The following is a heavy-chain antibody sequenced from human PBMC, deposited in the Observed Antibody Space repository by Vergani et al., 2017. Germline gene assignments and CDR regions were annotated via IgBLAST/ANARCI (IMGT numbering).Heavy chain of an antibody. Sequence: EVQLVESGGGLVKPGGSLRLSCAASGFTFSIYSMNWVRQAPGKGLEWVSSISSSSSYIYYADSVKGRFTISRDKAKNSLYLQMNSLRAEDTAVYYCARSLTIFGVSTDAFDIWGQGTMVTVSS. D-gene: IGHD3-3*01. CDR1: GFTFSIYS. CDR3: ARSLTIFGVSTDAFDI. V-gene: IGHV3-21*01. J-gene: IGHJ3*02. CDR2: ISSSSSYI.